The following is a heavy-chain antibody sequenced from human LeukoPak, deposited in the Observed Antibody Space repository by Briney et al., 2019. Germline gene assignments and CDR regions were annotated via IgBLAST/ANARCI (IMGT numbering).Heavy chain of an antibody. D-gene: IGHD3-10*01. CDR1: GFTFDDFA. CDR2: ISGSGGST. V-gene: IGHV3-23*01. J-gene: IGHJ4*02. CDR3: TTVDYYGSGGDYFDY. Sequence: PGGSLRLSCAASGFTFDDFALNWVRQALGKGLEWVSAISGSGGSTYYADSVKGRYTISRDNSKNTLYLQMNSLKTEDTAVYYCTTVDYYGSGGDYFDYWGQGTLVTVSS.